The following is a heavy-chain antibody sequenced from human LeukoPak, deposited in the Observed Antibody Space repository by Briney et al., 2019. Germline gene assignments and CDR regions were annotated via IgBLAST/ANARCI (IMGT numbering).Heavy chain of an antibody. CDR2: INPNSGGT. V-gene: IGHV1-2*02. CDR3: AKNIWFGESFDAFHI. D-gene: IGHD3-10*01. J-gene: IGHJ3*02. Sequence: ASVKVSCKASGYTFTGYYMHWVRQAPGQGLEWMGWINPNSGGTNYAQKFQGRVTMTRDTSISTAYMELSRLRFDDTAVYYCAKNIWFGESFDAFHIWGQGTMVTVSS. CDR1: GYTFTGYY.